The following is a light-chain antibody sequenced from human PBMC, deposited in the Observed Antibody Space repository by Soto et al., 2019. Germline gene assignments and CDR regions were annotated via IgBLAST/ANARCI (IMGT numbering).Light chain of an antibody. CDR2: EVS. J-gene: IGLJ3*02. CDR1: SSDVGSYNS. Sequence: QSALTQPASVSGSPGQSITISCTGTSSDVGSYNSVSWYQQHPGKVPKLMIYEVSNRPSGVSNRLSGSKSGNTASLTISGLQAEDEADYYSISYTSSSTWVFGGGTKVTVL. CDR3: ISYTSSSTWV. V-gene: IGLV2-14*01.